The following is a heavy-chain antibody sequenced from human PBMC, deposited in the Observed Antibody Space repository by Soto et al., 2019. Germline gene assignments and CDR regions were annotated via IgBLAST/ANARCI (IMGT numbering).Heavy chain of an antibody. CDR3: ARRYYNVEAAATVWFDP. CDR1: GYSFTSYW. J-gene: IGHJ5*02. D-gene: IGHD2-2*01. CDR2: IDPSDSYT. Sequence: PGESLKISCKGSGYSFTSYWISWVRQMPGKGLEWMGRIDPSDSYTNYSPSFQGHVTISADKSISTAYLQWSSLKASDTAMYYCARRYYNVEAAATVWFDPWGQGTLVTVSS. V-gene: IGHV5-10-1*01.